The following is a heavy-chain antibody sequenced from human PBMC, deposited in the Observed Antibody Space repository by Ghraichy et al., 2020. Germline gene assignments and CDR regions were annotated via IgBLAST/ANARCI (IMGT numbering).Heavy chain of an antibody. Sequence: GGSLRLSCAASGFTFRRHVMSWVRQAPGKGLEWVSGISNSGDSTYYADSVKGRFTISRDNSKNTLFLEMNSLRAEDTAVYYCAALLLWFGEFMDVWGQGTMVNVSS. CDR2: ISNSGDST. J-gene: IGHJ6*02. V-gene: IGHV3-23*01. CDR3: AALLLWFGEFMDV. CDR1: GFTFRRHV. D-gene: IGHD3-10*01.